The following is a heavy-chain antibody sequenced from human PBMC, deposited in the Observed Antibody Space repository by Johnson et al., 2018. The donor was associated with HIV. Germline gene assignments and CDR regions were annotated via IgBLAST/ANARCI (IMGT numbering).Heavy chain of an antibody. CDR2: ISHDGSNK. J-gene: IGHJ3*02. Sequence: QVQLVESGGGVVQPGRSLRLSCAASGFTFSYYSMHWVRQAPGKGLEWVAVISHDGSNKYYADSVKGRFTISRDNSKNTLYLQMNNLRPEDTALYYCARRLWFRNLYDAFDIWGQGTVVTVSS. V-gene: IGHV3-30*14. CDR1: GFTFSYYS. CDR3: ARRLWFRNLYDAFDI. D-gene: IGHD3-10*01.